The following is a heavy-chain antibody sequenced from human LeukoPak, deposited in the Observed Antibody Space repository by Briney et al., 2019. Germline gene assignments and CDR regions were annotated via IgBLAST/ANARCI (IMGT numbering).Heavy chain of an antibody. J-gene: IGHJ4*02. D-gene: IGHD3-22*01. V-gene: IGHV3-53*01. CDR1: GFTVSSNY. CDR2: IYSGGST. CDR3: AKGGVVVAHYFDY. Sequence: GGSLRLSCAASGFTVSSNYMSWVRQAPGKGLEWVSVIYSGGSTYYADSAKGRFTISRDNSKSTLYLQMNSLRAEDTAVYYCAKGGVVVAHYFDYWGQGTLVTVSS.